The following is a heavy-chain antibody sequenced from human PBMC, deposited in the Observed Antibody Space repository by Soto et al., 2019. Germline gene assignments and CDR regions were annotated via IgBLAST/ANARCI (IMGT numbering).Heavy chain of an antibody. D-gene: IGHD2-15*01. V-gene: IGHV3-64*01. J-gene: IGHJ5*02. Sequence: EVQLVESGGGLVQPGGSLRLSCAASGFTFSSYSMHWVRQAPGKGLEYVSGISSNGGTTYYANSVKGRFTISRDNTKNMLYLQMGSLRAEDMAVYYGGGDSGDGIGSWGQGTLVAVSS. CDR3: GGDSGDGIGS. CDR1: GFTFSSYS. CDR2: ISSNGGTT.